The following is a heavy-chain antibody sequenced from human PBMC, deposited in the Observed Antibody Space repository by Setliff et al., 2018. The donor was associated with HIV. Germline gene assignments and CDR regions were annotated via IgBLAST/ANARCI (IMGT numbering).Heavy chain of an antibody. CDR3: ARRSGFAVDY. V-gene: IGHV4-34*12. CDR2: IIHSGST. J-gene: IGHJ4*02. D-gene: IGHD5-12*01. Sequence: SETLSLTCAVSGGSFSGYYWSWIRQPPGKGLEWIGEIIHSGSTNYNPSLKRRVTISVDTSKNQFSLKLSSVTAADTAVYYCARRSGFAVDYWGQGTLVTVSS. CDR1: GGSFSGYY.